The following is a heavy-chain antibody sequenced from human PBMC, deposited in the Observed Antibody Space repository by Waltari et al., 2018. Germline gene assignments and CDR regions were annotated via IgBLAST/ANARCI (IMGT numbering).Heavy chain of an antibody. D-gene: IGHD1-1*01. CDR3: ARAPTGTSSPYYFDY. J-gene: IGHJ4*02. CDR2: IYPGDSDT. V-gene: IGHV5-51*01. Sequence: EVQLVQSGVEVRKPGQSLKISCKGSGYSFTTYWIGWVRQMPGKGLEWMGIIYPGDSDTRYSPDFQGQVTISADNSISTAYLQWSSLKASDTAMYFCARAPTGTSSPYYFDYWGQGTLVTVSS. CDR1: GYSFTTYW.